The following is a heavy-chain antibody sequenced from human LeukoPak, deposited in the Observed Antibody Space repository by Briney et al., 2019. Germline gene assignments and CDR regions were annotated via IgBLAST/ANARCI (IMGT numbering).Heavy chain of an antibody. Sequence: GGSLRLSCAASGFTFDTSWMHWVRQAPGKGLEWVSAISGSGGSTYYADSVKGRFTISRDNSKNTLYLQMNSLRAEDTAVYYCAKHIYGVVSIQQWGQGTLVTVSS. J-gene: IGHJ1*01. CDR2: ISGSGGST. CDR1: GFTFDTSW. D-gene: IGHD3-3*01. V-gene: IGHV3-23*01. CDR3: AKHIYGVVSIQQ.